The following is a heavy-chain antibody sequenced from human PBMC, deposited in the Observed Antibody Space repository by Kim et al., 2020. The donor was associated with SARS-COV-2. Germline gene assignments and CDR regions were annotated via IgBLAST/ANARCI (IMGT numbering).Heavy chain of an antibody. CDR2: IRSKAYGGTT. J-gene: IGHJ4*02. V-gene: IGHV3-49*03. CDR3: TRAEGYYDILTGYPNFDY. Sequence: GGSLRLSCTASGFTFGDYAMSWFRQAPGKGLEWVGFIRSKAYGGTTEYAASVKGRFTISRDDSKSIAYLQMNSLKTEDTAVYYCTRAEGYYDILTGYPNFDYWGQGTLVTVSS. CDR1: GFTFGDYA. D-gene: IGHD3-9*01.